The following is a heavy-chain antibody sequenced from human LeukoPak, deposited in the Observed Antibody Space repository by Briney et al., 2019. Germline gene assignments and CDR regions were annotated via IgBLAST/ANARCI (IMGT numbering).Heavy chain of an antibody. D-gene: IGHD6-19*01. CDR1: GGSFSGYY. V-gene: IGHV4-34*01. J-gene: IGHJ5*02. Sequence: SETLSLTCAVYGGSFSGYYWSWIRQPPGKGLEWIGEINHSGSTNYNPSLKSRVTISVDTSKNQFSLKLSSVTAVDTAVYYCARHQVSGWYLNWFDPWGQGTLVTVSS. CDR2: INHSGST. CDR3: ARHQVSGWYLNWFDP.